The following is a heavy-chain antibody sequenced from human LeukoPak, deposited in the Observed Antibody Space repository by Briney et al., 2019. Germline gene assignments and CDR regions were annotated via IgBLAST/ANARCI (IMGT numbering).Heavy chain of an antibody. CDR3: ASLFNYYYDSSGYYHAEYFQH. D-gene: IGHD3-22*01. Sequence: PSETLSLTCTVSGGSISSSSYYWGWIRQPPGKGLEWIGSIYYSGSTYYNPSLKGRVTISVDTSKNQFSLKLSSVTAADTAVYYCASLFNYYYDSSGYYHAEYFQHWGQGTLVTVSS. CDR2: IYYSGST. CDR1: GGSISSSSYY. J-gene: IGHJ1*01. V-gene: IGHV4-39*01.